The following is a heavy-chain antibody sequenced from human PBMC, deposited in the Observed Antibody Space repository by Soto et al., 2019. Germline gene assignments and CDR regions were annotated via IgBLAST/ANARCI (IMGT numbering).Heavy chain of an antibody. D-gene: IGHD2-15*01. CDR3: ARDPTYCSGGSCYYYYYYMDV. Sequence: GGSLRLSCAASGFTFSSYSMNWVRQAPGKGLEWVSYISSSSSTIYYADSVKGRFTNSRDNAKNSLYLQMNSLRAEDTAVYYCARDPTYCSGGSCYYYYYYMDVWGKGTTVTVSS. J-gene: IGHJ6*03. CDR1: GFTFSSYS. V-gene: IGHV3-48*01. CDR2: ISSSSSTI.